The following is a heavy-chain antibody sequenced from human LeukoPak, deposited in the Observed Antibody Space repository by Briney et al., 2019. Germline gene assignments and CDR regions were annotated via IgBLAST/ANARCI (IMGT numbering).Heavy chain of an antibody. V-gene: IGHV3-33*01. CDR2: IWFDGSNK. D-gene: IGHD3-10*01. CDR3: ARDLHGSGSYGTFDY. J-gene: IGHJ4*02. CDR1: GFIFGSYG. Sequence: PGGSLRLSCAASGFIFGSYGMHWARQAPGKGLEWVALIWFDGSNKYYSDSVKGRFTISRDNSKNTVSLQMSSLRAEDTGVYFCARDLHGSGSYGTFDYWGQGTLVTVSS.